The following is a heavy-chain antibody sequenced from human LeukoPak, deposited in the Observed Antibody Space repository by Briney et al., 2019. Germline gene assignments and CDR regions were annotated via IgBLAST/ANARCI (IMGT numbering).Heavy chain of an antibody. CDR2: ISGSSGST. CDR1: GFTFSNYG. V-gene: IGHV3-23*01. D-gene: IGHD3-10*01. CDR3: AKDCYGSGSPRWFDP. J-gene: IGHJ5*02. Sequence: GGFLRLSCAASGFTFSNYGMSWVRQAPGKGLEWVSGISGSSGSTYYADSVKGRFTISRDNSKNTLYLEMNSLKAEDTALYYCAKDCYGSGSPRWFDPWGQGTLVTVSS.